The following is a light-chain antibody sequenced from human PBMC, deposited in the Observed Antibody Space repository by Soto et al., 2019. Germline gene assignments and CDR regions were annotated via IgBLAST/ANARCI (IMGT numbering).Light chain of an antibody. CDR2: AAS. CDR1: QSISTY. V-gene: IGKV1-39*01. Sequence: DIQMPQSPSSLSASVGDSVTITCRASQSISTYLNWYQQTSGKAPKLLIYAASSLQSGVPSRYSGSGVGTDFTLTISSLHPEDFATYYCQQSYSTPRTFGQGTKVDIK. CDR3: QQSYSTPRT. J-gene: IGKJ1*01.